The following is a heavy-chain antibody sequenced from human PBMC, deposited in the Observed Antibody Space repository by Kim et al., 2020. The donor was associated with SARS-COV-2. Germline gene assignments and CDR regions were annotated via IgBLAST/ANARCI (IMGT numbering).Heavy chain of an antibody. V-gene: IGHV4-39*01. CDR3: SRLVSENSAVAY. CDR1: GDSISRSSNY. Sequence: SETLSLTCTVSGDSISRSSNYWGWIRQPPEKRLEWIWSINYSENTYYNPSLKSRVTISVDTSKNQFSLKMRSVTAADTAVYYCSRLVSENSAVAYWGQGT. CDR2: INYSENT. J-gene: IGHJ4*02.